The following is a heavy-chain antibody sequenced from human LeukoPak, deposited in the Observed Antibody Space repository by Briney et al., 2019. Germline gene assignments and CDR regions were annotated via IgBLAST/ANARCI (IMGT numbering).Heavy chain of an antibody. J-gene: IGHJ4*02. D-gene: IGHD5-24*01. Sequence: ASVKVSCKASGYTFSSYDISWVRQATGQGLEWMGWMNPNSGNTGYAQKFQGRVTMTRDTSISTAYMELSSLRSEDTVTYYCTRGLRVELAIDYWGQGTLVTVSS. CDR2: MNPNSGNT. CDR1: GYTFSSYD. CDR3: TRGLRVELAIDY. V-gene: IGHV1-8*01.